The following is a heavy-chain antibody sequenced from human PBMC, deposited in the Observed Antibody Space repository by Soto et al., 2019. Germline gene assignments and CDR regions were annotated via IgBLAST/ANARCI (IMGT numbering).Heavy chain of an antibody. V-gene: IGHV3-74*03. CDR1: GFTFSSHW. Sequence: HPGGSLRLSCAASGFTFSSHWMHWVRQAPGKGLVWVSRIDTYGSDTTYADSVKGRFTISRDNTKNTLYLQMNTLRAEDTAVYYCARGPNYYDSGFSDYWGQGTLVTVSS. CDR3: ARGPNYYDSGFSDY. J-gene: IGHJ4*02. D-gene: IGHD3-22*01. CDR2: IDTYGSDT.